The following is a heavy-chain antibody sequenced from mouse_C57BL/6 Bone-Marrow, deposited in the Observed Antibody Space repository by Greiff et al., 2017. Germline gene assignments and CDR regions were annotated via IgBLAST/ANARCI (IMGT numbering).Heavy chain of an antibody. D-gene: IGHD1-1*01. CDR1: GYTFTSYW. CDR2: IYPGSGST. V-gene: IGHV1-55*01. CDR3: ARYLITTVVHWYFDV. J-gene: IGHJ1*03. Sequence: QVQLQQPGAELVKPGASVKMSCKASGYTFTSYWITWVKQRPGQGLEWIGDIYPGSGSTNYNEKFKSKATQTVDTSSSTAYMQLSRLTSEDSAVYYCARYLITTVVHWYFDVWGTGTTVTVSS.